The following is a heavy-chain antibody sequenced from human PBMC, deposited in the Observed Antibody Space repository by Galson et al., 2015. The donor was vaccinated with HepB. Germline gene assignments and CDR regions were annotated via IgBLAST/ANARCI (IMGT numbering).Heavy chain of an antibody. Sequence: SVKVSCKASGYTFTGYYVHWVRQAPGQGPEWMGWINPYTGGTNYAQKFQGRVAMTSDPSISTADMDLSGLTSDDTAVYYCAVELRLLEWPRGYCFDYWGQGTLVIVSS. CDR2: INPYTGGT. CDR1: GYTFTGYY. V-gene: IGHV1-2*02. D-gene: IGHD3-3*01. CDR3: AVELRLLEWPRGYCFDY. J-gene: IGHJ4*02.